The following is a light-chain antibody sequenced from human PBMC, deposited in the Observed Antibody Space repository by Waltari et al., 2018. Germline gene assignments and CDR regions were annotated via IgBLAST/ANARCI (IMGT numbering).Light chain of an antibody. Sequence: QSVLTQPPSVTGAPGQSVTISCTGSSSNIGAGYDVHWSQQLPGTAPKLLVYGNTKRPSVSPDRCSGSKSGTSAYRAITGLQAEDDADYSGQSYDNSPYVIFGGGTKLTVL. V-gene: IGLV1-40*01. CDR2: GNT. CDR1: SSNIGAGYD. CDR3: QSYDNSPYVI. J-gene: IGLJ2*01.